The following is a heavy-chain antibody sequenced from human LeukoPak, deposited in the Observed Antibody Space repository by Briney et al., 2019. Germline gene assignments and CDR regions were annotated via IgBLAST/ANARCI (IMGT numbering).Heavy chain of an antibody. J-gene: IGHJ3*01. CDR3: ARAGGASFDAFDF. CDR1: GGSISSYY. D-gene: IGHD3-10*01. Sequence: KASETLSLTCTVSGGSISSYYWSWIRQPPGKGLEWIGYIYYSGSTNYNPSLKSRVTISVDTSKNQFSLKVTSVTAADTAVYYCARAGGASFDAFDFWGLGTMVTVSS. CDR2: IYYSGST. V-gene: IGHV4-59*08.